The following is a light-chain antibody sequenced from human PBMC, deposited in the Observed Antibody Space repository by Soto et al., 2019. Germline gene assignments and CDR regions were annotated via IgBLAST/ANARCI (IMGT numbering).Light chain of an antibody. Sequence: IVLSQSPATLSLSQGERAPLSCRASQSVSSYLAWYQQKPGQAPRLLIYDASNRATSIPARFSGSGSGTDFTLTISSLEPEDFAVYYCQQRSNFITFGQGTRLEI. V-gene: IGKV3-11*01. CDR2: DAS. CDR1: QSVSSY. J-gene: IGKJ5*01. CDR3: QQRSNFIT.